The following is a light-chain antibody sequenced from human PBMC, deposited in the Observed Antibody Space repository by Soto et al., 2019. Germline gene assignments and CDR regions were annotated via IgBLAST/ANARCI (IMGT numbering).Light chain of an antibody. Sequence: QSVLTQPASVSGSPGQSITISCTGTSSDVGGYKYVSWYQQHPGKAPKLMIFEVSRRPSGVPDRFSGSKSGNTASLTVSGLQAEDEADYYCSSYAGRNTWVFGGGTKLTVL. V-gene: IGLV2-8*01. CDR2: EVS. CDR3: SSYAGRNTWV. J-gene: IGLJ3*02. CDR1: SSDVGGYKY.